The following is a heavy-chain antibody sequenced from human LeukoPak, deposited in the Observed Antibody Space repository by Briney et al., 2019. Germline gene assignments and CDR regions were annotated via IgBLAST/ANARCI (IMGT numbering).Heavy chain of an antibody. J-gene: IGHJ4*02. CDR3: VRPGATISSYYFDS. CDR2: VYYTGSS. D-gene: IGHD1-1*01. CDR1: GGSISGSSYY. V-gene: IGHV4-39*01. Sequence: SETLSLTCTVSGGSISGSSYYWSWIRQPPGKGLEWIGSVYYTGSSYYNPSLKSRIAVSVDTPKNQFSLRLTSVTAADTAIYYCVRPGATISSYYFDSWGQGTLVTVSS.